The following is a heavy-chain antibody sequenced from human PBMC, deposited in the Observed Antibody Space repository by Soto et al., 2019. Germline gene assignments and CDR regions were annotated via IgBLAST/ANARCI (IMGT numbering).Heavy chain of an antibody. CDR3: ARVRVPRLVFNYGMDV. CDR2: IIPIFGTA. CDR1: GGTFSSYA. Sequence: QVQLVQSGAEVQKPGSSVKVSCKASGGTFSSYAISWVRQAPGQGLEWMGGIIPIFGTANYAQKFQGRVTITADESTSTAYMELSSLRSEDTAVYYCARVRVPRLVFNYGMDVWGQGTTVTVSS. J-gene: IGHJ6*02. V-gene: IGHV1-69*01. D-gene: IGHD6-6*01.